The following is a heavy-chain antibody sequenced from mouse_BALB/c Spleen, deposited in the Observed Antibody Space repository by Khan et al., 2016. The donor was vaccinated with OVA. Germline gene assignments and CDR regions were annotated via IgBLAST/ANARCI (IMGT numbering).Heavy chain of an antibody. V-gene: IGHV1-87*01. CDR2: IYPGDGDT. CDR3: TKGGLVPFSMDY. D-gene: IGHD2-10*02. Sequence: VQLQESGAELARPGASVKLSCKASGYTFTSYWMQWVKQRPGQGLEWIGAIYPGDGDTRYTQKFKGKATLNADNSSSTAYMQLSSLASEDSAVYYCTKGGLVPFSMDYWGQGTSVTVSS. J-gene: IGHJ4*01. CDR1: GYTFTSYW.